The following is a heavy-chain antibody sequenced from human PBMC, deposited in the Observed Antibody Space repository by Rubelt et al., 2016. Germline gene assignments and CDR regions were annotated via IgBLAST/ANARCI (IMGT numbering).Heavy chain of an antibody. V-gene: IGHV3-30*15. J-gene: IGHJ5*02. Sequence: QVQLVESGGGVVQSGGSLRLSCAASGFTFSTYTMHWVALLSYDGGHEFYADSVKGRFTISRDNSKNTLSLQMSSLRPEDTAVYYCAREQRSPGVWNWFDPWGQGTLVTVSS. CDR3: AREQRSPGVWNWFDP. CDR2: LSYDGGHE. D-gene: IGHD5/OR15-5a*01. CDR1: GFTFSTYT.